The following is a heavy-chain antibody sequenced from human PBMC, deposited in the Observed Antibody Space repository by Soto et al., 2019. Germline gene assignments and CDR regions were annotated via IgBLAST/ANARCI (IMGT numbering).Heavy chain of an antibody. CDR2: ISWNSGQL. CDR3: AKDKSTGEYSYYRYMDV. V-gene: IGHV3-9*01. Sequence: EVLLVESGGGLVQPDRPLRLSCAASGFNFENYAMHWVRQAPGKGLEWVSGISWNSGQLDYAGSVRSRFTISGDNGKNSLYLEMNSLRPDDTALYFCAKDKSTGEYSYYRYMDVWGRGTTVIVSS. J-gene: IGHJ6*03. CDR1: GFNFENYA. D-gene: IGHD4-17*01.